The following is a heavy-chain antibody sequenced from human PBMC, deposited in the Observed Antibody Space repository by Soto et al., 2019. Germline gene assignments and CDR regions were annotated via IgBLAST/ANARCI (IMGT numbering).Heavy chain of an antibody. D-gene: IGHD1-26*01. J-gene: IGHJ4*02. CDR3: ASAKTSGPGGGTTTSFDY. CDR1: GGSISSYY. V-gene: IGHV4-59*01. CDR2: IYYSGST. Sequence: SETLSLTCTVSGGSISSYYWSWIRQPPGKGLEWIGYIYYSGSTNYNPSLKSRVTISVDTSKNQFSLKLSSVTAADTAVYYCASAKTSGPGGGTTTSFDYWGQGTLVTVS.